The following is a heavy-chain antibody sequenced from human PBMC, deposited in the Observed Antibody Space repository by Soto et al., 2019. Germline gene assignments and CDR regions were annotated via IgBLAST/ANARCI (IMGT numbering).Heavy chain of an antibody. CDR3: ARRRELGDYYDYYYGRDV. D-gene: IGHD1-26*01. J-gene: IGHJ6*01. CDR1: GGTFSSYA. Sequence: QVQLVQSGAEVKKPGSSVKVSCKASGGTFSSYAISWVRQAPGQGLEWMGVIIPIFGTANYAQKFQGRVTITADESTSTAYMELSSLRSEDTDVYYCARRRELGDYYDYYYGRDVWGQGNTVTVYS. V-gene: IGHV1-69*01. CDR2: IIPIFGTA.